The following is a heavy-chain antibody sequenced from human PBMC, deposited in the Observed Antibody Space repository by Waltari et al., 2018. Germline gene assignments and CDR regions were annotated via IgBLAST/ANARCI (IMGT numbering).Heavy chain of an antibody. CDR3: ARGALTIFGVVIPFDY. Sequence: QVQLQESGPGLVKPSETLSLTCTVSGGSISSYYWTWIRQPPGKGLEWIGYIYYSGSTNYNPSLKSRVTISVDTSKNQFSLKLSSVTAADTAVYYCARGALTIFGVVIPFDYWGQGTLVTVSS. V-gene: IGHV4-59*01. CDR1: GGSISSYY. J-gene: IGHJ4*02. CDR2: IYYSGST. D-gene: IGHD3-3*01.